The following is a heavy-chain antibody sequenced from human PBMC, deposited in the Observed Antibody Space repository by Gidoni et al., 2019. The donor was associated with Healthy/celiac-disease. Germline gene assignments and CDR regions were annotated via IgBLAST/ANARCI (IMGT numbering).Heavy chain of an antibody. CDR1: GFPFSSYA. J-gene: IGHJ4*02. CDR2: ISGSGGST. D-gene: IGHD3-16*01. V-gene: IGHV3-23*01. CDR3: AKDRHDYIWGSYLFDY. Sequence: VQLLESGGGLVQPGGSLRLSCAASGFPFSSYAMSWVRQAPGKGLEWVSAISGSGGSTYYADSVKGRFTISRDNSKNTLYLQMNSLRAEDTAVYYCAKDRHDYIWGSYLFDYWGQGTLVTVSS.